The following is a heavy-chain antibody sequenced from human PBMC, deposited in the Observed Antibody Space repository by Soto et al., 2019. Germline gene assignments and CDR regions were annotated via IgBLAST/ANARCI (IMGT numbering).Heavy chain of an antibody. J-gene: IGHJ5*02. D-gene: IGHD3-10*01. CDR3: VKNSGWFNT. CDR1: GFTFGTTD. CDR2: IDGSGGIT. Sequence: QVLQSGGGLVQPGGSLTLSCAASGFTFGTTDMSWVRQAPGEGLEWVSTIDGSGGITYYADSVKGRFTISRDNSRNTVYLQMNSLSGDDTALYYCVKNSGWFNTWGQGALVTVSS. V-gene: IGHV3-23*01.